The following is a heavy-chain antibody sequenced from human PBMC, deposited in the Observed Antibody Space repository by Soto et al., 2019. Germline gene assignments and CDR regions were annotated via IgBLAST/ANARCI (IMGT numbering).Heavy chain of an antibody. CDR1: RYILSYLS. V-gene: IGHV1-24*01. CDR3: ATLPRTIERTPAAIWSFDS. Sequence: VPSVKVCEKVIRYILSYLSIHWVRQAPGKGLEWMGGLDAEDGETIYAQKLQGRGTMTEDTSTDTAYMELSSLTSEDTAMYYCATLPRTIERTPAAIWSFDSWGQGTLVPVSS. CDR2: LDAEDGET. D-gene: IGHD2-2*01. J-gene: IGHJ4*02.